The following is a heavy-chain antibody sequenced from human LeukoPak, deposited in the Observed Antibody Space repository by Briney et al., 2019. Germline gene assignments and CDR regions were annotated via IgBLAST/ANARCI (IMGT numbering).Heavy chain of an antibody. J-gene: IGHJ4*02. D-gene: IGHD3-22*01. CDR2: LYTGGGT. V-gene: IGHV3-53*01. Sequence: GGSLRLSCAASGFSVRTTYMSWVRQAPGKGLEWVSVLYTGGGTDHADSVKGRFIVSRDNSKNTLSLQMNSLRAEDTAIYYCTRSGYRHPYHFDSWGQGTLVIVSS. CDR1: GFSVRTTY. CDR3: TRSGYRHPYHFDS.